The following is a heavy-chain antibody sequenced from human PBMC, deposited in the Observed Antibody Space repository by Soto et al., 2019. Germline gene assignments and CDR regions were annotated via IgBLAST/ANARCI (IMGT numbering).Heavy chain of an antibody. Sequence: ASVKVSCKASGYTFTGHYIHWVRQAPEQGPEWMGEIGPESGATRYAQKFQGRVTMTRDMSITTVYMELNNLSPDDTAVYYCGRGRSGQIVVFYWGQGTPLPVSS. V-gene: IGHV1-2*02. D-gene: IGHD3-22*01. CDR1: GYTFTGHY. CDR3: GRGRSGQIVVFY. CDR2: IGPESGAT. J-gene: IGHJ4*02.